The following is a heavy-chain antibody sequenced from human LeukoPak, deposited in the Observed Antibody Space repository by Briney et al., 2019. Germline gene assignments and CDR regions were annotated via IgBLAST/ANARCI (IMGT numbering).Heavy chain of an antibody. Sequence: GSLRLSCAASGFTFSSYAMSWVRQAPGKGLEWIGSIYYSGSTYYNPSLKSRVTISVDTSKNQFSLKLSSVTAADTAVYYCARQVEQWLVRYWGQGTLVTVSS. CDR2: IYYSGST. CDR1: GFTFSSYA. D-gene: IGHD6-19*01. J-gene: IGHJ4*02. V-gene: IGHV4-39*01. CDR3: ARQVEQWLVRY.